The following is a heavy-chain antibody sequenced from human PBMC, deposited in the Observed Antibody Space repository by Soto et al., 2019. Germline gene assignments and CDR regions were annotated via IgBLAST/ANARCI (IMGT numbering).Heavy chain of an antibody. CDR3: ARDRDSSGWYTDY. Sequence: SPTLSLTCAISGDSVSSNSAAWPWIRQSPSRGLEWLGRTYYRSKWYNDYAISVKSRITINPDTSKNQFSLQLNSVTPEDTAVYYCARDRDSSGWYTDYWGQGTLVTVSS. CDR2: TYYRSKWYN. D-gene: IGHD6-19*01. CDR1: GDSVSSNSAA. J-gene: IGHJ4*02. V-gene: IGHV6-1*01.